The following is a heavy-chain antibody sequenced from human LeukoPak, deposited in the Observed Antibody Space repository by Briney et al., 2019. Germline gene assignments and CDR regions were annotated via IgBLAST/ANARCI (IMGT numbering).Heavy chain of an antibody. CDR1: GFTFSRDW. CDR2: ISWNSGSI. J-gene: IGHJ3*02. Sequence: GGSLRLSCAASGFTFSRDWMHWVRQAPGKGLEWVSGISWNSGSIGYADSVKGRFTISRDNAKNSLYLQMNSLRAEDTALYYCAKERGRRPSNDAFDIWGQGTMVTVSS. CDR3: AKERGRRPSNDAFDI. D-gene: IGHD1-14*01. V-gene: IGHV3-9*01.